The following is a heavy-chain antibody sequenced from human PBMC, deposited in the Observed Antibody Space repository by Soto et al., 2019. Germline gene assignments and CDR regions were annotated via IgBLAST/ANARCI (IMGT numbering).Heavy chain of an antibody. J-gene: IGHJ4*02. Sequence: GASVKVSCKASGGTFSSYAISWVQQAPGQGLEWMGGIIPIFGTANYAQKFQGRVTITADKSTSTAYMELSSLRSEDTAVYYCARGGYSGYANYWGQGTLVTVSS. CDR3: ARGGYSGYANY. D-gene: IGHD5-12*01. V-gene: IGHV1-69*06. CDR2: IIPIFGTA. CDR1: GGTFSSYA.